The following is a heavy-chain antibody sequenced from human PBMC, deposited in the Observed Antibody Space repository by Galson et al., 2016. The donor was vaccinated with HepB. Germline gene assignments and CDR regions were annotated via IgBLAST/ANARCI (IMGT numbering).Heavy chain of an antibody. CDR2: VSYDGSEK. CDR1: GFNFMWHS. CDR3: TREGGAAGADASKGLDV. V-gene: IGHV3-30*03. J-gene: IGHJ6*02. Sequence: SLRLSCAASGFNFMWHSMYWVRQAPGKGLEWVAVVSYDGSEKHYGDAVKGRFVISKDNSKNTVSLQMNSLRAEDTAVYFCTREGGAAGADASKGLDVWGQGTTVTVSS. D-gene: IGHD6-25*01.